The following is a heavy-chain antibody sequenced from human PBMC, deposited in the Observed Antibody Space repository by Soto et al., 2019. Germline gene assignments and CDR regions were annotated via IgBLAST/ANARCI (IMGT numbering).Heavy chain of an antibody. CDR2: IYWNDDK. CDR1: GFSLSTSGVG. CDR3: AHSRVYYYDSRGYYAIPGY. Sequence: SGPTLVNPTQTLTLTCTFSGFSLSTSGVGVGWIRQPPGKALEWLALIYWNDDKRYSPSLKIRLTITKDTSKNQVVLTMTNMDPVGTATYYCAHSRVYYYDSRGYYAIPGYWGQGTLVTVSS. V-gene: IGHV2-5*01. D-gene: IGHD3-22*01. J-gene: IGHJ4*02.